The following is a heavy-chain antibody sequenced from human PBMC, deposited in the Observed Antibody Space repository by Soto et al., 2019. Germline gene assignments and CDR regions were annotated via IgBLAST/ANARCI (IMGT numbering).Heavy chain of an antibody. D-gene: IGHD4-17*01. CDR2: IIPIFGTA. Sequence: SVKVSCKASGGTFSSYAISWVRQAPGQGLEWMGGIIPIFGTANYAQKFQGRVTMTTDTSTSTAYMELRSLRSDDTAVYYCARESTVTTLYYYYYGMDVWGQGTTVTVSS. V-gene: IGHV1-69*05. CDR3: ARESTVTTLYYYYYGMDV. J-gene: IGHJ6*02. CDR1: GGTFSSYA.